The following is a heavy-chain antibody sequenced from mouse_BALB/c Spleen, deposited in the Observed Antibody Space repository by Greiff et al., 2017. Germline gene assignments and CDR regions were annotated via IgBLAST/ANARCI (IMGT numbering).Heavy chain of an antibody. J-gene: IGHJ2*01. V-gene: IGHV1-55*01. CDR1: GYNFTSYW. CDR3: ARGYYGNYGGFYFDY. D-gene: IGHD2-1*01. Sequence: VQLQQPGAELVKPGTSVKLSCKASGYNFTSYWINWVKLRPGQGLEWIGDIYPGSGSTNYNEKFKSKATLTVDTSSSTAYMQLSSLASEDSALYYCARGYYGNYGGFYFDYWGQGTTLTVSS. CDR2: IYPGSGST.